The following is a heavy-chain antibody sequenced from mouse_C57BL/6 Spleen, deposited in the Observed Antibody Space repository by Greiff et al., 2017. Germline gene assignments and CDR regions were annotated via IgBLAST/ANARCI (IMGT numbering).Heavy chain of an antibody. CDR2: ISDGGSYT. J-gene: IGHJ1*03. CDR1: GFTFSSYA. CDR3: ARAYYYGSSYWYVDV. D-gene: IGHD1-1*01. Sequence: EVQLVESGGGLVKPGGSLKLSCAASGFTFSSYAMSWVRQTPEKRLEWVATISDGGSYTYYPDNVKGRFTISRDNAKNNLYLQMSHLKSEDTAMYYCARAYYYGSSYWYVDVWGTGTTVTVSS. V-gene: IGHV5-4*01.